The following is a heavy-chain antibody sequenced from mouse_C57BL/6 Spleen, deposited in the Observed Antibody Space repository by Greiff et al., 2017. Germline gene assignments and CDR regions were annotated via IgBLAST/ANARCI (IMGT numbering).Heavy chain of an antibody. D-gene: IGHD1-2*01. V-gene: IGHV1-55*01. CDR3: AKESLLRSPFAY. CDR1: GYTFTSYW. J-gene: IGHJ3*01. CDR2: IYPGSGST. Sequence: QVQLQQPGAELVKPGASVKMSCKASGYTFTSYWITWVKQRPGQGLEWIGDIYPGSGSTNYNEKFKSKATLTVDTSSSTAYMQLSSLTSEDSAVYYCAKESLLRSPFAYWGQGTLVTVSA.